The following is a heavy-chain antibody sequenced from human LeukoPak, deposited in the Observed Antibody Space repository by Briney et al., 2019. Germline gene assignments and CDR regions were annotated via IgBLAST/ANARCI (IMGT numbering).Heavy chain of an antibody. D-gene: IGHD1-26*01. V-gene: IGHV5-51*01. Sequence: GESLKISCKGSGYSFTSYWIGWVRQMPGKGLEWVGIIYPGDSDTRYSPSFQGQVTISADKSISTAYLRWSSLKASDTAMYYCASTIVGATRVEGAFDIWGQGTMVTVSS. CDR2: IYPGDSDT. J-gene: IGHJ3*02. CDR3: ASTIVGATRVEGAFDI. CDR1: GYSFTSYW.